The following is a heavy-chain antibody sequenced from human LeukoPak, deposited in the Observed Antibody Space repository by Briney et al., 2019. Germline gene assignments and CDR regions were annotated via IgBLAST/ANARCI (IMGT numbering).Heavy chain of an antibody. Sequence: GGSLRLSCAASGFTFSTYEFNWVRQAPGKSLEWVSYIGVGGNNIYYAESVRGRFTTSRDNAKNSLYLQLNSLRSEDTAAYYCATGYLVTAGLMDVWGQGTTVTVSS. V-gene: IGHV3-48*03. D-gene: IGHD6-13*01. CDR1: GFTFSTYE. CDR2: IGVGGNNI. J-gene: IGHJ6*02. CDR3: ATGYLVTAGLMDV.